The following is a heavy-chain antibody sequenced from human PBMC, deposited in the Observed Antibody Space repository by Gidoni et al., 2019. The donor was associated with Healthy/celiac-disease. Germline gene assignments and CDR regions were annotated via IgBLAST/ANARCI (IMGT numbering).Heavy chain of an antibody. Sequence: APGKGLEWVSGISWNSGSIGYADSVKGRFTISRDNAKNSLYLQMNSLRAEDTALYYCAKAYYYDSSGYYYFDYWGQGTLVTFSS. D-gene: IGHD3-22*01. V-gene: IGHV3-9*01. CDR3: AKAYYYDSSGYYYFDY. J-gene: IGHJ4*02. CDR2: ISWNSGSI.